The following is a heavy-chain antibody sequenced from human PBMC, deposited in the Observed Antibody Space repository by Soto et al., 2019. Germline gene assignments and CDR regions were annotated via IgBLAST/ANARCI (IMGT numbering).Heavy chain of an antibody. D-gene: IGHD2-2*01. CDR1: GGSISGYY. Sequence: LSLTCTVSGGSISGYYWSWVRQPAGKGLEWVGRIYSDGTTNYSPSLKSRVTMSLDTSKDQFSLHLNSVTAADTAVYYCSRVGCSNSKCYTRGMDVWGQGTTVTVSS. V-gene: IGHV4-4*07. J-gene: IGHJ6*02. CDR3: SRVGCSNSKCYTRGMDV. CDR2: IYSDGTT.